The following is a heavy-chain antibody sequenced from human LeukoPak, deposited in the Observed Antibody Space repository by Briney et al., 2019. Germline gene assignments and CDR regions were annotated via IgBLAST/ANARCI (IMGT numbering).Heavy chain of an antibody. J-gene: IGHJ4*02. D-gene: IGHD6-19*01. CDR1: GFTFSSYA. Sequence: GGSLRLSCAASGFTFSSYAMSWVRQAPGKGLEWVSAISGSGGSTYYADSVKGRFTISRDNSKNTLYLQMNSLRAEDTAVYYCAKAKSSGWYFLGHVDYWGQGTLVTVSS. V-gene: IGHV3-23*01. CDR3: AKAKSSGWYFLGHVDY. CDR2: ISGSGGST.